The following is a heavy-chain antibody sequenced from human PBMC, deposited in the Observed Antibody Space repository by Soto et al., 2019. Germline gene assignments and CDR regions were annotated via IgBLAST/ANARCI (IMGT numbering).Heavy chain of an antibody. CDR2: IYSGGST. Sequence: PGGSLRLSCAASGFTFSSYWMSWVRQAPGKGLEWVSVIYSGGSTYYADSVKGRFTISRDNSKNTLYLQMNSLRAEDTAVYYCARVNRLQLIPYYYYGMDVWGQGTTVTVSS. J-gene: IGHJ6*02. CDR1: GFTFSSYW. D-gene: IGHD5-12*01. CDR3: ARVNRLQLIPYYYYGMDV. V-gene: IGHV3-53*01.